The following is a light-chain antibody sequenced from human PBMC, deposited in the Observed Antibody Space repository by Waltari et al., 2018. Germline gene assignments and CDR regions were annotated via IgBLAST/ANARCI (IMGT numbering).Light chain of an antibody. J-gene: IGKJ4*01. V-gene: IGKV1-39*01. CDR3: HVRSNWPPVT. CDR1: QSISSY. CDR2: AAS. Sequence: DIQMTQSPSSLSASVGDRVTITCRASQSISSYLNWYQQKPGKAPKLLIYAASSLQSGVPSRFSGSGSGTDFTLTISSLEPEDFAIYYCHVRSNWPPVTFGGGTKVEIK.